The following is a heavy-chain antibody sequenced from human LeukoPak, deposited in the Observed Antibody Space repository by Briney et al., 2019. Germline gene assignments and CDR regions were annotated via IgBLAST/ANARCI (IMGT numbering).Heavy chain of an antibody. V-gene: IGHV3-23*01. CDR1: GFTFSSYA. CDR2: ISCSGGST. J-gene: IGHJ4*02. CDR3: AKDPLYSGSYWDFDY. D-gene: IGHD1-26*01. Sequence: RPGGSLRLSCAASGFTFSSYAMSWVRQAPGKGLEWVSAISCSGGSTYYADSVKGRFTISRDTSKNTLYLQMNSLRAEDTAVYYCAKDPLYSGSYWDFDYWGQGTLVTVSS.